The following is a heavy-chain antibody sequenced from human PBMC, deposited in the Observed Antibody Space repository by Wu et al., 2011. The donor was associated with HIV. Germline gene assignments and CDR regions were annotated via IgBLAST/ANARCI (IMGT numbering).Heavy chain of an antibody. J-gene: IGHJ6*03. CDR3: ARESEGQRMKDFYYYMAV. CDR2: VDPEDGET. D-gene: IGHD1-1*01. Sequence: EVQLVQSGAEVKKPGATVRISCKVSGYTFSDFHIHWVQQAPGKGLEWMGLVDPEDGETQYAQKFRGRVALTADTSVDTAYLEMSSLRSEDTAVYYCARESEGQRMKDFYYYMAVWGKGTTVTVSS. V-gene: IGHV1-69-2*01. CDR1: GYTFSDFH.